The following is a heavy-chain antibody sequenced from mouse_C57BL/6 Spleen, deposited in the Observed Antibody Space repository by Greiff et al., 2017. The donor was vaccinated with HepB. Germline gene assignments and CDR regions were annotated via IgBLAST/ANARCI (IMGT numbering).Heavy chain of an antibody. Sequence: EVQLQESGGGLVKPGGSLKLSCAASGFTFSSYTMSWVRQTPEKRLEWVATISGGGGNTYYPDSVKGRFTISRDNAKNTLYLQMSSLRSEDTALYYCARRNLGYYGSSSPYYFDYWGQGTTLTVSS. CDR3: ARRNLGYYGSSSPYYFDY. CDR2: ISGGGGNT. V-gene: IGHV5-9*01. D-gene: IGHD1-1*01. CDR1: GFTFSSYT. J-gene: IGHJ2*01.